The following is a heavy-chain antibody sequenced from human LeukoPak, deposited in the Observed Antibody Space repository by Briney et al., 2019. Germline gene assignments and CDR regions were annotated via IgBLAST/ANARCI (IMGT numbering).Heavy chain of an antibody. D-gene: IGHD3/OR15-3a*01. CDR2: ISSSSSSYI. CDR3: ARNTGTGYFDY. CDR1: GFTFSSYS. V-gene: IGHV3-21*01. J-gene: IGHJ4*02. Sequence: KTGGSLRLSCAASGFTFSSYSMNWVRQAPGKGLEWVSSISSSSSSYIYYADSVKGRFTISRDNAKNSLYLQMNSLRAEDTAVYYCARNTGTGYFDYWGQGTLVTVSS.